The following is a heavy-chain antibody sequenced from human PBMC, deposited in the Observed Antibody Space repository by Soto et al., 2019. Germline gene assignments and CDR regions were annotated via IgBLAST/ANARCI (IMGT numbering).Heavy chain of an antibody. CDR3: AKTLSNMVRGVIMHYYYGMDV. J-gene: IGHJ6*02. Sequence: GGSLRISCAASGFTLSSYAMSWVRQAPGKGLEWVSAISGSGGSTYYADSVKGRFTISRDNSKNTLYLQMNSLRAEDTAVYYCAKTLSNMVRGVIMHYYYGMDVWGQGTTVTVSS. CDR2: ISGSGGST. D-gene: IGHD3-10*01. CDR1: GFTLSSYA. V-gene: IGHV3-23*01.